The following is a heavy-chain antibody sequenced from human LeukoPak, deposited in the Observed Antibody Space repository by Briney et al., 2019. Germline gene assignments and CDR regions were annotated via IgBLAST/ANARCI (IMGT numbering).Heavy chain of an antibody. Sequence: ASVKVSCKASGYTFTGYYMHWVRQAPGQGLEWMGWINPNSGGTNYAQKFQGRVTMTEDTSTDTAYMELSSLRSEDTAVYYCATDLGRPTFGGVFASWGQGTLVTVSS. CDR1: GYTFTGYY. J-gene: IGHJ4*02. CDR2: INPNSGGT. V-gene: IGHV1-2*02. CDR3: ATDLGRPTFGGVFAS. D-gene: IGHD3-16*01.